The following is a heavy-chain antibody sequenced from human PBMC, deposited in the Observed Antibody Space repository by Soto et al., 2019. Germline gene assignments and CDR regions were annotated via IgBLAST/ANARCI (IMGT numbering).Heavy chain of an antibody. D-gene: IGHD6-19*01. J-gene: IGHJ4*02. V-gene: IGHV3-23*01. CDR2: MTETGRT. CDR1: GFFLINYD. CDR3: AKGAPPRTLYGSDWYACDF. Sequence: EVQLLESGGGLVQPGGSLRLSCAVSGFFLINYDMTWVRQAPGKGLEWVSTMTETGRTYSADPVKGRFISCRDRATNTLYMQMNSLRAEDTAVYECAKGAPPRTLYGSDWYACDFWGQGTLVTVSS.